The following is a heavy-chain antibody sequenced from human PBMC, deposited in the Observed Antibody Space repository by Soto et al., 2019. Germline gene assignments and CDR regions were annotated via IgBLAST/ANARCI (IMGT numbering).Heavy chain of an antibody. CDR3: ARPPRYYYDSSGQSAWFDP. D-gene: IGHD3-22*01. CDR2: IIPIFGTA. Sequence: QVQLVQSGAEVKKPGSSVKVSCKASGGTFSSYAISWVRQAPGQGLEWMGGIIPIFGTANYAQKFQGRVTITADESTSTAYMGLSSLRTEDTAVYYCARPPRYYYDSSGQSAWFDPWGQGTLVTVSS. V-gene: IGHV1-69*12. CDR1: GGTFSSYA. J-gene: IGHJ5*02.